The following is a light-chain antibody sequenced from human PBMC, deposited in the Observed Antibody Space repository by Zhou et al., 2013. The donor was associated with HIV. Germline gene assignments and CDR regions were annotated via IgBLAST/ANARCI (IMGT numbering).Light chain of an antibody. J-gene: IGLJ3*02. CDR2: DNT. CDR1: NIGSKG. CDR3: QVWDSSSDWV. Sequence: SYVLTQPPSLSVAPGQTARITCGGNNIGSKGVNWYQQKPGQAPILVVYDNTDRPSGVPERFSGSNSGNSATLTISRVGAGDEADYYCQVWDSSSDWVFGGGTKLTVL. V-gene: IGLV3-21*02.